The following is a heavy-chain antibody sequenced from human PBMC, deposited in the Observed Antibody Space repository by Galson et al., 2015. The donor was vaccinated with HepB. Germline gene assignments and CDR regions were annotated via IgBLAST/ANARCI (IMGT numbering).Heavy chain of an antibody. D-gene: IGHD2-2*01. CDR2: IWYDGSNK. Sequence: SLRLSCAASGFTFSSYGMHWVRQAPGKGLEWVAVIWYDGSNKYYADSVKGRFTISRDNSKNTLYLQMNSLRAEDTAVYYCARDLVGHQLRSEEDLYYYYGMDVWGQGTTVTVSS. CDR3: ARDLVGHQLRSEEDLYYYYGMDV. J-gene: IGHJ6*02. V-gene: IGHV3-33*01. CDR1: GFTFSSYG.